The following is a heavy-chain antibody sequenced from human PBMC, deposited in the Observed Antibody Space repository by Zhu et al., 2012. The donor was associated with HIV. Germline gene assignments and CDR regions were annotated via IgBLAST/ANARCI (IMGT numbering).Heavy chain of an antibody. CDR1: GGSISRHF. D-gene: IGHD2-2*01. CDR3: ARGHHSCSSNSCSVAFDY. Sequence: QVQLQESGPGLVKPSETLSLTCTVSGGSISRHFWSWIRQPPGKGLAWIGYIYYSGSTNYNPSLKSRVTISVDTSKNQFSLKLSSVTAADTAVYYCARGHHSCSSNSCSVAFDYWGQGTLVTVYS. CDR2: IYYSGST. J-gene: IGHJ4*02. V-gene: IGHV4-59*11.